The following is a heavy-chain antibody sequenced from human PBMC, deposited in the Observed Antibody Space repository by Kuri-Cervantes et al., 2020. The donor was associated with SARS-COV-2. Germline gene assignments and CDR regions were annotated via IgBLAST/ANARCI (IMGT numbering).Heavy chain of an antibody. CDR3: ARDLKESKEMDFDY. Sequence: GGSLRLSCAASGFTFSSYGMHWVRQAPGKGLEWVAVISYDGSNKYYADSVKGRFTISRDNSKNTLYLQMNSLRAEDTAVYYCARDLKESKEMDFDYWGQGTLVTVSS. V-gene: IGHV3-30*03. J-gene: IGHJ4*02. CDR1: GFTFSSYG. CDR2: ISYDGSNK. D-gene: IGHD5-24*01.